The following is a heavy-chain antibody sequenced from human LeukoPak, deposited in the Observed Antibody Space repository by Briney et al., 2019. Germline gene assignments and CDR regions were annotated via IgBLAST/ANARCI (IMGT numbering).Heavy chain of an antibody. Sequence: GGSLRLSCASSVFTFSSYGMHWVRQAPGKGLEWVAFIPYDGSNKYYPDSLKGRFTISRDNSKNTLYLQMNSLRADDTAVYYCAKGGSPAMLDYWGQGTLVAVPS. V-gene: IGHV3-30*02. J-gene: IGHJ4*02. CDR3: AKGGSPAMLDY. CDR1: VFTFSSYG. D-gene: IGHD2-2*01. CDR2: IPYDGSNK.